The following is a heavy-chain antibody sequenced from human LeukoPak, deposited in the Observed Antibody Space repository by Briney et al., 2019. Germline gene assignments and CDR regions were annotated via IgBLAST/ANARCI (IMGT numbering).Heavy chain of an antibody. CDR3: ARDLWVGRLELFDY. D-gene: IGHD1-7*01. CDR2: IWYDGSNK. V-gene: IGHV3-33*08. J-gene: IGHJ4*02. Sequence: GGSLRLSCAASGFTFSSYGMHWVRQAPGKGLEWVAVIWYDGSNKYYADSVKGRFTISRDNSKNTLCLQMNSLRAEDTAVYYCARDLWVGRLELFDYWGQGTLVTVSS. CDR1: GFTFSSYG.